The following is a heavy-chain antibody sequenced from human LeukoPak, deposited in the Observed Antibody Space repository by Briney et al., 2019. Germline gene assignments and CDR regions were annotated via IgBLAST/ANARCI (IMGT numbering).Heavy chain of an antibody. CDR3: VRGGRGERPNY. V-gene: IGHV3-7*01. Sequence: PGGSLRLSCAASGFTLSDYWMNWVRQAPRKGLEWVANIKQDGSEKKYVDSVKGRFTISRDNAKNSVNLQMNSLGVEDTAVYYCVRGGRGERPNYWGQGTLVTVSS. CDR2: IKQDGSEK. D-gene: IGHD1-26*01. J-gene: IGHJ4*02. CDR1: GFTLSDYW.